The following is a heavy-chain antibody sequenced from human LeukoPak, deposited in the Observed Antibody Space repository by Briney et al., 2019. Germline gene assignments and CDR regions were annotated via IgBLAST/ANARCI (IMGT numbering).Heavy chain of an antibody. V-gene: IGHV3-21*01. CDR1: GFTFSSYS. CDR2: ISSSSSYI. D-gene: IGHD3-10*01. J-gene: IGHJ4*02. CDR3: TRDRVGTMVY. Sequence: PGGSLRLSCAASGFTFSSYSMNWVRQAPGKGLEWVSSISSSSSYIYYADSVKGRFTISRDNAKNSLFLQMNNLRVEDTAVYYCTRDRVGTMVYWGQGTLVTVSS.